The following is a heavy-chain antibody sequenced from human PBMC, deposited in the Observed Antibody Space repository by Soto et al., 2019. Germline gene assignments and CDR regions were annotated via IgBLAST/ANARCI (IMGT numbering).Heavy chain of an antibody. V-gene: IGHV5-51*01. D-gene: IGHD2-21*01. CDR2: IYPGDSDT. Sequence: GESLKISCQGSGYSFSTSWIGWVRQMPGKGLEWMGIIYPGDSDTRYSPSFQGHVTIPADKSISTAFLQWSSLKASDTATYYCARATIAGIRGYFDYWGQGTLVTVSS. CDR3: ARATIAGIRGYFDY. J-gene: IGHJ4*02. CDR1: GYSFSTSW.